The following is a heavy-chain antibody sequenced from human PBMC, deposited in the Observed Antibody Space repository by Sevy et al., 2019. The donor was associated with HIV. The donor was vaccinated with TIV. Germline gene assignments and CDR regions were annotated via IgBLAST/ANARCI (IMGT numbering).Heavy chain of an antibody. D-gene: IGHD6-19*01. CDR1: GFNLENFW. CDR2: IRQDGSEI. Sequence: GGSLRLSCVASGFNLENFWMNWVRQAPGKGLEWVANIRQDGSEIYYVASVKGRFTISRDNARNLVYLQMNSLRVDDTALYYCVRAIQSDGSFWGQGALVTVSS. CDR3: VRAIQSDGSF. J-gene: IGHJ4*02. V-gene: IGHV3-7*01.